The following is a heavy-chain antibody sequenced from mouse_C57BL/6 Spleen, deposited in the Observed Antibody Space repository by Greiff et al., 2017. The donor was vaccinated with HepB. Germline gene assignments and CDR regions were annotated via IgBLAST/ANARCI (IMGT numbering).Heavy chain of an antibody. CDR2: IDPSDSYT. V-gene: IGHV1-69*01. D-gene: IGHD3-2*02. J-gene: IGHJ2*01. Sequence: VQLQQPGAELVMPGASVKLSCKASGYTFTSYWMHWVKQRPGPGLEWIGEIDPSDSYTNYNQKFKGKSTLTVDKSSSTAYMQLSSLTSEDSAVYYCARGLRHFDYWGQGTTLTVSS. CDR1: GYTFTSYW. CDR3: ARGLRHFDY.